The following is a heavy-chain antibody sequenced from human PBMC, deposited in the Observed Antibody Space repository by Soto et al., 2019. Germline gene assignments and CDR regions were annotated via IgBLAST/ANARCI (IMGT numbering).Heavy chain of an antibody. CDR2: MYNAGST. Sequence: SETLSLTCTVSGGSISRYYWSWIRQPPGKGMEWIGYMYNAGSTIYNPSLKSRVTISVDTSKNQVSLKLNSVTAADTAVYYCARDLWGYCGADCYPLDVWGQGTTVTVS. CDR1: GGSISRYY. CDR3: ARDLWGYCGADCYPLDV. J-gene: IGHJ6*02. D-gene: IGHD2-21*02. V-gene: IGHV4-59*01.